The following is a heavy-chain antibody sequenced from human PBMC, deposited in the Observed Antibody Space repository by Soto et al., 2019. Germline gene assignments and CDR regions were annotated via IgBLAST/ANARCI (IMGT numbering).Heavy chain of an antibody. CDR3: ARHYYDILTGYYVFDY. V-gene: IGHV4-34*01. D-gene: IGHD3-9*01. CDR2: INHSGST. J-gene: IGHJ4*02. CDR1: GGSFSGYY. Sequence: QVQLQQWGAGLLKPSETLSLTCAVYGGSFSGYYWSWIRQPPGKGLEWIGEINHSGSTNYNPSLQSRVTISVDTSKNQFSLKLRSVTAADTAVYYCARHYYDILTGYYVFDYWGQGTLVTVSS.